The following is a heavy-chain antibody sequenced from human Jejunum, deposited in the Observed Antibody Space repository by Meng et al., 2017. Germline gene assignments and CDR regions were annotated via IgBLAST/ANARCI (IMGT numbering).Heavy chain of an antibody. CDR3: TRVILYSGSYYFDS. V-gene: IGHV4-4*02. D-gene: IGHD1-26*01. Sequence: VQLQEAGPGLVKPSETLSLTCAVSGGSISSVYWWTWVRQSPGKGLEWIGEIYHSGSTNYNPSLKSRVTMSVDTSRNQFSLNLSSVTAADTAVYYCTRVILYSGSYYFDSWGQGTLVTVSS. CDR2: IYHSGST. CDR1: GGSISSVYW. J-gene: IGHJ4*02.